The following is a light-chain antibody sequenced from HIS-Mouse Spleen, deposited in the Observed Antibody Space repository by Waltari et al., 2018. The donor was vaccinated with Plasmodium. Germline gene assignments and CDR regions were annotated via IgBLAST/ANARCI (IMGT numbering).Light chain of an antibody. CDR3: CSYAGSSTLV. CDR1: RSDVGSYNL. V-gene: IGLV2-23*01. J-gene: IGLJ2*01. CDR2: EGS. Sequence: QSALTQPASVSGSPGQSITISCPGPRSDVGSYNLVSWYQQHPGKAPKLMIYEGSKRPSGVSNRVSGSKSGNTASLTISGLQAEDEADYYCCSYAGSSTLVFGGGTKLTVL.